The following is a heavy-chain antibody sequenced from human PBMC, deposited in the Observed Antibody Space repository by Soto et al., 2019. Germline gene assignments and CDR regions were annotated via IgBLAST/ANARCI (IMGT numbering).Heavy chain of an antibody. CDR3: ALLRGSGRVYYYYYGMEV. Sequence: QVQLVQSGAEVKKPGSSVKVSCKASGGTFSSYAISWVRQAPGQGLEWMGGIIPIFGTANYAQKFQGRVTITADESTSTAYMELSSLRSEDTAVYYCALLRGSGRVYYYYYGMEVWGQGTTVTVSS. D-gene: IGHD3-10*01. CDR2: IIPIFGTA. V-gene: IGHV1-69*01. CDR1: GGTFSSYA. J-gene: IGHJ6*02.